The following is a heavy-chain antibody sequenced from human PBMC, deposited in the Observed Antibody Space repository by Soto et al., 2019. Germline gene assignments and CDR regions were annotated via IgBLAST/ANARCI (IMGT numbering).Heavy chain of an antibody. D-gene: IGHD6-6*01. J-gene: IGHJ4*02. V-gene: IGHV3-23*01. CDR2: IGGSGST. CDR1: GFTFSTYA. Sequence: EVQLLESGGGLVQPGGSLRLSCAASGFTFSTYAMSWVRQAPGKGLEWVSTIGGSGSTYYTDSVKGRFTISRDNSKNTVYLQMNRLRAEDTAVYYCAKRASTTLKYFDYWGQGTLVTVSA. CDR3: AKRASTTLKYFDY.